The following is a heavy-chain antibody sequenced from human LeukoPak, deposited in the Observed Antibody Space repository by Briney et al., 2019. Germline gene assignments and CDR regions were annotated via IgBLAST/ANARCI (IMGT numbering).Heavy chain of an antibody. CDR2: IIPIFGVA. Sequence: SVKVSCKASGGTFSSYAISWVRQAPGQGLEWMGRIIPIFGVANYAQKFQGRVTITADKSTSTAYMELGSLRSEDTAVYYCARDSEDIVVVPADPYYGMDVWGQGTTVTVSS. D-gene: IGHD2-2*01. CDR3: ARDSEDIVVVPADPYYGMDV. V-gene: IGHV1-69*04. CDR1: GGTFSSYA. J-gene: IGHJ6*02.